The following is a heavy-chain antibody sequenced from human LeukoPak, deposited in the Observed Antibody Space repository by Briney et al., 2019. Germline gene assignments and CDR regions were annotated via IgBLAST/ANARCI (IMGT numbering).Heavy chain of an antibody. J-gene: IGHJ5*02. V-gene: IGHV1-2*02. D-gene: IGHD3-3*01. CDR2: INPNSGGT. Sequence: ASVKVSCKASGYTFTGYYMHWVRQAPGQGLGWVGWINPNSGGTNYAQKFQGRVTITRDTSISTAYMELSRLRSDDTAVYYCARQYYDFWSGYTWGQGTLVTVSS. CDR1: GYTFTGYY. CDR3: ARQYYDFWSGYT.